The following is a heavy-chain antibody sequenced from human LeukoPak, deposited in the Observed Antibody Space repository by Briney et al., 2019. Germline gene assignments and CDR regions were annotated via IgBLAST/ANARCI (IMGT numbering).Heavy chain of an antibody. CDR3: ARDERTMAVVDY. D-gene: IGHD3-10*01. J-gene: IGHJ4*02. V-gene: IGHV4-31*03. Sequence: SQTLSLTCTVSGGSISSGGYYWSWIRQHPGKGLEWIGYIYYSGSTYYNPSLKSRVTISVDTSKNQFSPKLSSVTAADTAVYYCARDERTMAVVDYWGQGILVTVSS. CDR1: GGSISSGGYY. CDR2: IYYSGST.